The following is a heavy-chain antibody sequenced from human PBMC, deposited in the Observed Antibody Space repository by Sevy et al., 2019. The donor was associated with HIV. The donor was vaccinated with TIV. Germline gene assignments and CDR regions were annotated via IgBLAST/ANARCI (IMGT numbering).Heavy chain of an antibody. CDR1: GFTFSNYA. V-gene: IGHV3-23*01. Sequence: GGSLRLSCAASGFTFSNYAMSWVRQAPGKGLEWVSAIGQSGSDTFYADSVKGRFTISRDNSKNTLFLQMNSLRADDTAVYDCAKDRVSGTYYSGDFDYWGQGTLVTVSS. J-gene: IGHJ4*02. CDR3: AKDRVSGTYYSGDFDY. D-gene: IGHD3-10*01. CDR2: IGQSGSDT.